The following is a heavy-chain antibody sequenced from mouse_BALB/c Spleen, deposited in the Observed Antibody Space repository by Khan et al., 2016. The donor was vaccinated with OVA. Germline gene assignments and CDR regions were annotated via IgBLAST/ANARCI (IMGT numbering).Heavy chain of an antibody. V-gene: IGHV4-1*02. D-gene: IGHD1-1*01. CDR2: INPDSSTI. CDR1: GFDFSSYW. Sequence: EVKLLESGGGLVQPGGSLTLSCAASGFDFSSYWMSWVRQAPGKGLEWIGEINPDSSTINYTPSLKDKFIISRDNAKNTLYLQMSKVRSEDTARYYCARQGPYYGSSWFAYWGQGTLGTVAA. J-gene: IGHJ3*01. CDR3: ARQGPYYGSSWFAY.